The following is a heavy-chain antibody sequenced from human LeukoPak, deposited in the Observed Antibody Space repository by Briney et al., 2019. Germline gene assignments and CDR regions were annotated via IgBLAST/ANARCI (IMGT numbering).Heavy chain of an antibody. CDR1: GFTFDDYG. CDR3: ARYLGYCSSTSCPTPGFDI. D-gene: IGHD2-2*01. CDR2: INWNGGST. Sequence: AGGSLRLSCAASGFTFDDYGMSWVRQAPGKGLEWVSGINWNGGSTGYADSVKGRFTISRDNAKNSLYLQMNSLRAEDTALYYCARYLGYCSSTSCPTPGFDIWGQGTMVTVSS. J-gene: IGHJ3*02. V-gene: IGHV3-20*04.